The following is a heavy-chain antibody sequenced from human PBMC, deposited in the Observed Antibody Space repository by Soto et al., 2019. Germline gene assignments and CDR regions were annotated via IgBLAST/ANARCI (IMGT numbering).Heavy chain of an antibody. Sequence: SETLSLTCTVSRGSISTSGYSWGWIRQPPGKGLEWIGYIYHSGSAYYNPSLKSRVTISVDRSKNQFSLRLSSVTAADTAVYYCARIRTYDTSGYYSSFYFDNWGQGTLVTVSS. CDR1: RGSISTSGYS. CDR3: ARIRTYDTSGYYSSFYFDN. V-gene: IGHV4-30-2*01. D-gene: IGHD3-22*01. CDR2: IYHSGSA. J-gene: IGHJ4*02.